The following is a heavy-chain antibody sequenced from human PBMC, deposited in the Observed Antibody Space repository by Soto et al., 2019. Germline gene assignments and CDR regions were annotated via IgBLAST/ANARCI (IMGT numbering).Heavy chain of an antibody. Sequence: EVQLVESGGGLVKPGGSLRLSCAASGFTFSNAWMSWVRQAPGKGLEWVGRIKSKTDGGTTDYAAPVKGRFTISRDDSKNTLYLQMNSLKTEDTAVYYCTTALDYEPGTPQADYWGQGTLVTVSS. CDR2: IKSKTDGGTT. D-gene: IGHD3-16*01. V-gene: IGHV3-15*01. J-gene: IGHJ4*02. CDR3: TTALDYEPGTPQADY. CDR1: GFTFSNAW.